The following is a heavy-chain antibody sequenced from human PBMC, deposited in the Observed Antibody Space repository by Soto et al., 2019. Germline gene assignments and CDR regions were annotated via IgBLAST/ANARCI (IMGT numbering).Heavy chain of an antibody. CDR1: GFTFSSYS. J-gene: IGHJ3*02. V-gene: IGHV3-48*02. Sequence: PGGSLRLSCAASGFTFSSYSMNWVRQAPGKGLEWVSYISSSSSTIYYADSVKGRFTISRDNAKNSLYLQMNSLRDEDTAVYYCARDPSDSSGWTDAFDIWGQGTMVTVSS. CDR2: ISSSSSTI. CDR3: ARDPSDSSGWTDAFDI. D-gene: IGHD6-19*01.